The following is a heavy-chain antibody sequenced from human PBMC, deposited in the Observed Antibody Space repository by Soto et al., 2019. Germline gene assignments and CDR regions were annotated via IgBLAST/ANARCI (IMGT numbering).Heavy chain of an antibody. D-gene: IGHD6-13*01. CDR2: IDPNSGGT. CDR3: ARDLRDRYSSSWYGGRYYYYGMDV. CDR1: GYTFTGYY. Sequence: SVKVSCKASGYTFTGYYIHWVRQAPGQGLEWMGWIDPNSGGTNYAQKFQVWVTMTRDTSISTAYMELSRLRSDDTAVYYCARDLRDRYSSSWYGGRYYYYGMDVWGQGTTVTVSS. J-gene: IGHJ6*02. V-gene: IGHV1-2*04.